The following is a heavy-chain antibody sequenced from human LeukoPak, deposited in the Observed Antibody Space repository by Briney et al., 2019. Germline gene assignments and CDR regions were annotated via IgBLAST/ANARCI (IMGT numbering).Heavy chain of an antibody. V-gene: IGHV4-30-4*01. CDR1: GGLISRIEYY. Sequence: SQTLSLTCTVSGGLISRIEYYWGWVRQSPVKGLEWLGHIYHTGTTLYSPHLNNRLTVSVDSSKNQFSLTLNSVAAADTAVYYCASVSVWELATHTGGSFDYWGRGILVTVSS. J-gene: IGHJ4*02. CDR2: IYHTGTT. CDR3: ASVSVWELATHTGGSFDY. D-gene: IGHD1-26*01.